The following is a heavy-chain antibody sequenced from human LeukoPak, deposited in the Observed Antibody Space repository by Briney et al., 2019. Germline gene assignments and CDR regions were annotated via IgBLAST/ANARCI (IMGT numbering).Heavy chain of an antibody. CDR3: SRSVAQVGTFNLAGGFDY. CDR1: GASINSGTYF. CDR2: VYYNGNT. J-gene: IGHJ4*02. Sequence: SQTLSLTCKVSGASINSGTYFWSWIRYHPGKGLEWIGSVYYNGNTDCNPSLKSRLNISMDTSKNQFSLKLISVTAADTAVYFCSRSVAQVGTFNLAGGFDYWGQEPPVTVSS. V-gene: IGHV4-31*03. D-gene: IGHD2-15*01.